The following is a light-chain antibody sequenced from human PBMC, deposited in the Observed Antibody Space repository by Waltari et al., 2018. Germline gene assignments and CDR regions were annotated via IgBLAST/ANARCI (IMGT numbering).Light chain of an antibody. V-gene: IGLV3-21*01. CDR1: SFGTDD. Sequence: SYGLTQPPSVSVSPGQTARITCGGSSFGTDDVNWYQQKPPQATLLVIYTNSARPAGIPDRFSGSRSGNTATLIIGGVEAGDEAEYYCQVWDVESDHVFFGGGTRLTVL. J-gene: IGLJ7*01. CDR3: QVWDVESDHVF. CDR2: TNS.